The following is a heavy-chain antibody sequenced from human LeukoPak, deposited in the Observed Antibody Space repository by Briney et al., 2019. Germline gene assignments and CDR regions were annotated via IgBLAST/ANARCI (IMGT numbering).Heavy chain of an antibody. CDR2: IWYDGSNK. Sequence: PGGSLRLSCAASGFNFFTYGMHWVRQAPGKGLEWVAAIWYDGSNKYYADSVKGRFTISRDNSKSTLSLQMNSLRAEDTAVYYCARDTGCFDYWGQGTLVTVSS. D-gene: IGHD1-14*01. V-gene: IGHV3-33*01. CDR1: GFNFFTYG. J-gene: IGHJ4*02. CDR3: ARDTGCFDY.